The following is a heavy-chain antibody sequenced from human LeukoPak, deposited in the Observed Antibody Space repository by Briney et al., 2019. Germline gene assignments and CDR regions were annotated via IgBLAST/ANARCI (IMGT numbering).Heavy chain of an antibody. CDR3: ARDSSGWRSIFDY. CDR1: GDSVSSNSAA. J-gene: IGHJ4*02. CDR2: TYYRSKWYS. V-gene: IGHV6-1*01. D-gene: IGHD6-19*01. Sequence: SQTLSLTCAISGDSVSSNSAAWNWISQSPSRGLEWLGRTYYRSKWYSDYAVSVKSPLTINPHTSKNQFSLQLNSVSPEETAVYYCARDSSGWRSIFDYWGQGTLVSVSS.